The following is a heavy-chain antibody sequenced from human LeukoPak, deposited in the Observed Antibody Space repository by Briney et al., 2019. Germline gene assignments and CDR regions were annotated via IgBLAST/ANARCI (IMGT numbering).Heavy chain of an antibody. CDR2: SSSTGRTV. V-gene: IGHV3-11*01. J-gene: IGHJ4*02. D-gene: IGHD3-3*01. Sequence: GGSLRLSCAASGFSLSDYFMSWVRQAPGKGLEWASYSSSTGRTVYYADSVKGRFTTSRDNGKNSLYLQMNSLRAEDTAVYYCARYFGRNWGQGTLVTVSS. CDR3: ARYFGRN. CDR1: GFSLSDYF.